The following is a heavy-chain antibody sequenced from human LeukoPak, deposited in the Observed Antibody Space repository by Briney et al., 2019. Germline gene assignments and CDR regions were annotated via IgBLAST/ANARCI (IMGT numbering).Heavy chain of an antibody. CDR2: IYYSGRT. D-gene: IGHD6-19*01. Sequence: SETLSLTCTVSGGSISTTDSYWGWIRQPPGTGLEWIGTIYYSGRTYCNPSLKSRVTISVDRSENQFSLILISVTAADTAVYYCARASAGYSTGWYKHWFAPWGQGTLITVSS. CDR1: GGSISTTDSY. CDR3: ARASAGYSTGWYKHWFAP. V-gene: IGHV4-39*07. J-gene: IGHJ5*02.